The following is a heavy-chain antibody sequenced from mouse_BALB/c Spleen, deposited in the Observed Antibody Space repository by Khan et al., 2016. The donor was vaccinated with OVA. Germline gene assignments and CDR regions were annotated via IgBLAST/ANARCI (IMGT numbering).Heavy chain of an antibody. CDR1: GYSITSDYA. CDR3: AWAMTITPVVGTGFDY. J-gene: IGHJ2*01. CDR2: ISYSGRT. V-gene: IGHV3-2*02. D-gene: IGHD1-1*01. Sequence: EVQLQESGPGLVKPSQSLSLTCTVTGYSITSDYAWNWIRQFPGNKLEWMGYISYSGRTSYNPSLNSRISITRDTSKNQILLLLKFETTEDTVTCDCAWAMTITPVVGTGFDYWGQGTILTVSA.